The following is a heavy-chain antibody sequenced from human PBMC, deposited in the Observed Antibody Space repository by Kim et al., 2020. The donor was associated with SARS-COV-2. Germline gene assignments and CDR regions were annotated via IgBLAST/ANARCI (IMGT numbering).Heavy chain of an antibody. V-gene: IGHV4-34*01. Sequence: NPTQSLKSRFTISVDTSKNQFSLKLSSVTAADTAVYYCARGRSSSNFDYWGQGTLVTVSS. J-gene: IGHJ4*02. CDR3: ARGRSSSNFDY. D-gene: IGHD6-13*01.